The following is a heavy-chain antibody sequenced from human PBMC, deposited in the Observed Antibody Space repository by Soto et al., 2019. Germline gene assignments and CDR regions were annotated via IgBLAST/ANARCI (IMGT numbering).Heavy chain of an antibody. CDR1: GFTFSSYA. CDR2: ISSNGGST. V-gene: IGHV3-64*01. CDR3: ARDRWDGSGGSWFDP. J-gene: IGHJ5*02. D-gene: IGHD3-10*01. Sequence: GGSLRLSCAASGFTFSSYAMHWVRQAPGKGLEYVSAISSNGGSTYYANSVKGRFTISRDNSKNTLYLQMGSLRAEDMAVYYCARDRWDGSGGSWFDPWGQGTLVTVSS.